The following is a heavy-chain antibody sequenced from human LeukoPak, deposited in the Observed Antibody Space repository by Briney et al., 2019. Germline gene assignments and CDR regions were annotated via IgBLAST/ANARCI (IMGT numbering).Heavy chain of an antibody. CDR1: GGSISSYY. CDR2: IYYSGST. Sequence: SETLSLTCTVSGGSISSYYWSWIRQPPGKGLEWIGYIYYSGSTNYNPSLKSRVTISVDTSKNQFSLKLSSVTAADTAVYYCARWTAAAGPYYYFDYWGQGTLVTVFS. V-gene: IGHV4-59*01. D-gene: IGHD6-13*01. CDR3: ARWTAAAGPYYYFDY. J-gene: IGHJ4*02.